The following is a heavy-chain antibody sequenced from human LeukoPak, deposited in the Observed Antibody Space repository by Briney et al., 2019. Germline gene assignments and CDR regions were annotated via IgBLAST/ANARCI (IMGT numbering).Heavy chain of an antibody. V-gene: IGHV3-64*01. Sequence: GGSLRLSCAASGFTFDDYAMHWVRQAPGKGLEYVSAISSNGGSTYYANSVKGRFTISRDNSKNTLYLQMGSLRAEDMAVYYCARSYCGGDCYPQAPIYWGQGTLVTVSS. CDR1: GFTFDDYA. J-gene: IGHJ4*02. CDR3: ARSYCGGDCYPQAPIY. CDR2: ISSNGGST. D-gene: IGHD2-21*02.